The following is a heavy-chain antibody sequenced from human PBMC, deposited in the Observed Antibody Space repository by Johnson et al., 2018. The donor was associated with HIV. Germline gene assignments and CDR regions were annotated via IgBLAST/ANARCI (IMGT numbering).Heavy chain of an antibody. CDR2: IRYDGSDK. Sequence: QVQLVESGGGVVQPGGSLRLSCVASGFTFSRFGMHWVRQAPGKGLEWVAFIRYDGSDKYYADSVKGRFTISRDNSKNTLYLQMNHLRAEDTAVYYCAKDLNPDNWKPGAFGIWGQGTMVTVSS. J-gene: IGHJ3*02. V-gene: IGHV3-30*02. CDR3: AKDLNPDNWKPGAFGI. D-gene: IGHD1-20*01. CDR1: GFTFSRFG.